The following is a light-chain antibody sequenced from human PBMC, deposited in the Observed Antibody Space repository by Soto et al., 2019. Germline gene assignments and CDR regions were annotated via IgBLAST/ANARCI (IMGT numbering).Light chain of an antibody. J-gene: IGKJ1*01. CDR3: MQGSQLPWT. V-gene: IGKV2-24*01. CDR1: QSLVNHDGRTH. CDR2: MIS. Sequence: EIVMTQTPLSSPVTLGQPASISCTSSQSLVNHDGRTHLSWLQQRPGQPPRLLIYMISNRVSGVPDRFSGSGAGTDFTLKISRVEAEDVGVYYYMQGSQLPWTFGQGTKVEIK.